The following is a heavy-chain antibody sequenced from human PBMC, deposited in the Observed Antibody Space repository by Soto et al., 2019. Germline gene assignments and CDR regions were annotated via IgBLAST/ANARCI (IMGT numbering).Heavy chain of an antibody. V-gene: IGHV4-61*01. Sequence: SETLSLTCTVSGGSVSSGSYYWSWIRQPPGKGLEWIGYIYYSGSSNCSPSLKSRVTISVDTSKNQFSLKLSSVTAADTAVYYCAREMAPYYYYGMDVWGQGTTVTVSS. J-gene: IGHJ6*02. CDR2: IYYSGSS. CDR1: GGSVSSGSYY. CDR3: AREMAPYYYYGMDV.